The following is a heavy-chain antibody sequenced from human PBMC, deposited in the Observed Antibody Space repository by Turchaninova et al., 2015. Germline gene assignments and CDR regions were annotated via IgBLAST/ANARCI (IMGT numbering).Heavy chain of an antibody. D-gene: IGHD2-2*01. Sequence: QVQLVESGGGVVQPGRSLRLCCVTSGFTFSSFGMNWVRQAPGKGREWVGVSWFGGRKTYYADPVKVRIPISQDKSKNTLFLQMNCLRAEDTAVYYCARDSEPAGADIIPAKDLYYYGMDVWGQGTTVTVTS. J-gene: IGHJ6*02. CDR2: SWFGGRKT. CDR1: GFTFSSFG. CDR3: ARDSEPAGADIIPAKDLYYYGMDV. V-gene: IGHV3-33*01.